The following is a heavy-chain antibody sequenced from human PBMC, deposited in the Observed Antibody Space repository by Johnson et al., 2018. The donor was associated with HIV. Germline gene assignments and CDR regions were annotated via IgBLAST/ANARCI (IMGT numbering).Heavy chain of an antibody. D-gene: IGHD1-26*01. V-gene: IGHV3-33*06. CDR2: IWYDGSNK. J-gene: IGHJ3*02. Sequence: QEKLVESGGGVVQPGRSLRLSCAASGFTFSSYGMHWVRQAPGKGLEWVAVIWYDGSNKYYADSVKGRFTISRDNSKNKLYLQMNSMRVEDTAVYYWAKGPVGATWAVDIWGQGTMGTVSS. CDR3: AKGPVGATWAVDI. CDR1: GFTFSSYG.